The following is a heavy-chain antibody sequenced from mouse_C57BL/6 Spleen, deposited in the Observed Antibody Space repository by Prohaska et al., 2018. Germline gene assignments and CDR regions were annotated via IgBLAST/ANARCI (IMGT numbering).Heavy chain of an antibody. CDR1: GFTFSSYA. D-gene: IGHD3-1*01. CDR2: ISDGGSYT. CDR3: ARDRGFPDY. Sequence: EVQLVESGGGLVKPGGSLKLSCAASGFTFSSYAMSWVRQTPEKRLEWVATISDGGSYTYYPDNVKGRFTISRDNAKNNLYLQMSHLKSEDTAMYYCARDRGFPDYWGQGTTLTVSS. V-gene: IGHV5-4*01. J-gene: IGHJ2*01.